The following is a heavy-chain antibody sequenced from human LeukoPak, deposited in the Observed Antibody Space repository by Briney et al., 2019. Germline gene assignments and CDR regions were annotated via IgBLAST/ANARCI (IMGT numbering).Heavy chain of an antibody. CDR1: GGFISSYY. CDR2: IYYSGST. J-gene: IGHJ4*02. Sequence: SETLSLTCTVSGGFISSYYWSWIRQPPGKGLEWIGYIYYSGSTNYNPSLKSRVTISVDTSKNQFSLKLSSVTAADTAVYYCARGSRWGTYDFWSGYGRDRADHFDYWGQGTLVTVSS. CDR3: ARGSRWGTYDFWSGYGRDRADHFDY. D-gene: IGHD3-3*01. V-gene: IGHV4-59*01.